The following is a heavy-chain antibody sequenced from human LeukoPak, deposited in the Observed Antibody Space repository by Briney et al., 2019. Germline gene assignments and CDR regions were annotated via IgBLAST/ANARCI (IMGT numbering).Heavy chain of an antibody. CDR3: AIVFRGCSSTSCYQSYYYYGMDV. CDR2: ISGDGGST. J-gene: IGHJ6*02. D-gene: IGHD2-2*01. V-gene: IGHV3-43*02. Sequence: GGSLRLSCAASGFTFDDYAMHWVRQAPGKGLEWVSLISGDGGSTYYADSVKGRFTISRDNSKNSLHLQMNSLRTEDTALYYCAIVFRGCSSTSCYQSYYYYGMDVWGQGTTVTVSS. CDR1: GFTFDDYA.